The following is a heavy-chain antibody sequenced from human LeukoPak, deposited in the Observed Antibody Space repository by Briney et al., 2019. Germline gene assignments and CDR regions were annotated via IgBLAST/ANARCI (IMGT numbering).Heavy chain of an antibody. CDR2: IKHDGSLK. V-gene: IGHV3-48*03. D-gene: IGHD5-24*01. Sequence: GGSLRLSCVGSGLPFSGLELNWVRQAPGKGLEWVSYIKHDGSLKTYADSVKGRFTISRDDTRNSLSLQMNSLRPEDTAVYYCARRFRDWGQGILVTVSA. J-gene: IGHJ4*02. CDR1: GLPFSGLE. CDR3: ARRFRD.